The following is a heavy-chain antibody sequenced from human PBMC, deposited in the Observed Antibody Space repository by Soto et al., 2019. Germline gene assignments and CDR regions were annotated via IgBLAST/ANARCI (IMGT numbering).Heavy chain of an antibody. J-gene: IGHJ4*02. CDR1: GFTFSSYG. Sequence: GGALRLSCAASGFTFSSYGMHWVRQAPGKGLEWVAVIYYDGSNKYYADSVKGRFTISRDNSKNTLYLQMNSLRAEDTAVFYCARSQYSSSWYPFDYWGQGTLVTVSS. D-gene: IGHD6-13*01. CDR3: ARSQYSSSWYPFDY. V-gene: IGHV3-33*01. CDR2: IYYDGSNK.